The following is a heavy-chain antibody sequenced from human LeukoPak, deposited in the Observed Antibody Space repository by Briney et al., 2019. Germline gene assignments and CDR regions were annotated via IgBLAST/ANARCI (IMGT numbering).Heavy chain of an antibody. J-gene: IGHJ4*02. CDR2: INPNSGG. D-gene: IGHD3-22*01. Sequence: ASVKVSCKASGYTFTDYYMHWARQAPGQGLEWMGWINPNSGGYAQKFQGRVTMTWDTSISTAYMELSSLRSDDTAVYYCARGHDSSAHYSGPGEYWGQGTLVTVSS. CDR1: GYTFTDYY. V-gene: IGHV1-2*02. CDR3: ARGHDSSAHYSGPGEY.